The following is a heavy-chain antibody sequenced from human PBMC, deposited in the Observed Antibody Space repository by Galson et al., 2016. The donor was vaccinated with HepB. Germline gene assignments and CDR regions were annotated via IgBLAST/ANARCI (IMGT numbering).Heavy chain of an antibody. CDR3: ARDWGSSWCLH. J-gene: IGHJ4*02. V-gene: IGHV3-66*01. Sequence: SLRLSCAGSGFTVGRDYMSWVRQAPGKGLEWVSVIYSRGSAYYADSVKGRFTISRDNSKNTLYLQMNSLKAEDTAVYYCARDWGSSWCLHWGQGTLVTVSS. D-gene: IGHD6-13*01. CDR2: IYSRGSA. CDR1: GFTVGRDY.